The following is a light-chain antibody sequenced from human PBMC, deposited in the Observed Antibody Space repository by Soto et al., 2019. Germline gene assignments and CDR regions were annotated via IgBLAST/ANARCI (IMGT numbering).Light chain of an antibody. CDR3: SSYTSSSTLDVV. V-gene: IGLV2-14*01. CDR1: SSDVGGYNY. Sequence: QSALTQPASVSGSPGQSITLSCTGTSSDVGGYNYVSWYQQHPGKAPKLMIYDVSNRPSGVSNRFSGSKSGNTASLTISGLQAEYEADYYCSSYTSSSTLDVVFGGGTKVTVL. CDR2: DVS. J-gene: IGLJ2*01.